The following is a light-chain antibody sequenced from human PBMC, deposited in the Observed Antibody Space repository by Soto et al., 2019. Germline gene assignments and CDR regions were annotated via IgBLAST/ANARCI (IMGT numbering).Light chain of an antibody. Sequence: EIVLTQSPGTLSLSPGERATLSCRASQSVSSSYLAWYQQEPGQAPRLLIYGASSRATGIPDRFIASGSGTDFTLTISRLEPEDFAVYYCQQFASSPRTFGRGTKVDNK. J-gene: IGKJ1*01. CDR1: QSVSSSY. CDR3: QQFASSPRT. V-gene: IGKV3-20*01. CDR2: GAS.